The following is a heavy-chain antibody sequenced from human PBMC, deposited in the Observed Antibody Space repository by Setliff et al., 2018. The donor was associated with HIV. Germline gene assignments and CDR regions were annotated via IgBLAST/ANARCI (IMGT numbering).Heavy chain of an antibody. J-gene: IGHJ1*01. CDR3: ARGGFTGVTTHFQH. CDR1: GGSISRSTYY. D-gene: IGHD4-17*01. CDR2: IYFRGDT. Sequence: LSLTCTVSGGSISRSTYYWGWIRQPPGKGLEWIGNIYFRGDTYYNPSLKTRVTISVDTSKNQFSLKLSSVTAADTAVYYCARGGFTGVTTHFQHWGRGTLVTVS. V-gene: IGHV4-39*01.